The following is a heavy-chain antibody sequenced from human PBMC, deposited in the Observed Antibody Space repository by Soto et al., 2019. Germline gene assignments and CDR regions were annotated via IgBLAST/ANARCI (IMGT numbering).Heavy chain of an antibody. Sequence: PGESLKISCKGSGYSFTSYWIGWVRQMPGKGLEWMGIIYPGDSDTRYSPSFQGQVTISADKSISTAYLQWSSLKASDTAMYYCARLPYYYDSSGYHGWFDPWGRGTLVTVSS. J-gene: IGHJ5*02. CDR3: ARLPYYYDSSGYHGWFDP. CDR1: GYSFTSYW. CDR2: IYPGDSDT. V-gene: IGHV5-51*01. D-gene: IGHD3-22*01.